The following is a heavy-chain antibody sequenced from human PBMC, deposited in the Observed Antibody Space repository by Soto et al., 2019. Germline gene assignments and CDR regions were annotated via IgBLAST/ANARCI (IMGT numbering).Heavy chain of an antibody. V-gene: IGHV3-23*01. CDR2: ISGSGGST. CDR3: ATEDLESVYFDY. J-gene: IGHJ4*02. D-gene: IGHD1-1*01. Sequence: EVQLLESGGGLVQPGGSLRLSCAASGFTFSSYAMSWVRQAPGKGLEWVSAISGSGGSTYYADSVKGRFTISRDNSKHTIYLQMNSLSAEDTAVYYCATEDLESVYFDYWGQGTLVTVSS. CDR1: GFTFSSYA.